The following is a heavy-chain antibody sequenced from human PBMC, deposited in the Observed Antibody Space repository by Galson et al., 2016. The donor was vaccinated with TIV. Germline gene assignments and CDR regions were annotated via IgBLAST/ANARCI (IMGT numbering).Heavy chain of an antibody. D-gene: IGHD1-20*01. J-gene: IGHJ1*01. CDR2: IIPIYATT. CDR1: GGTFRSYT. V-gene: IGHV1-69*13. Sequence: SVKVSCKASGGTFRSYTIIWVRQAPGQGLEWLGGIIPIYATTNYAQTFQGRVTITADAAASTVYMELGSLRSEDPALYFCARAPPEGYNWKQYFQHGGQGTRVTVSS. CDR3: ARAPPEGYNWKQYFQH.